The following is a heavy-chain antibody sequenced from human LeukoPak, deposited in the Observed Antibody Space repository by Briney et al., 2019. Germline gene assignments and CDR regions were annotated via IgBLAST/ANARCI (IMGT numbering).Heavy chain of an antibody. D-gene: IGHD5-18*01. CDR1: GFTFDDYA. V-gene: IGHV3-9*01. CDR3: ARAWGIQLWLVNYFDY. Sequence: PGRSLRLSCAASGFTFDDYAMHWVRQAPGKGLEWVSGVSWNSGSIGYADSVKGRFTISRDNAKNSLYLQMNSLRAEDTALYYCARAWGIQLWLVNYFDYWGQGTLVTVSS. CDR2: VSWNSGSI. J-gene: IGHJ4*02.